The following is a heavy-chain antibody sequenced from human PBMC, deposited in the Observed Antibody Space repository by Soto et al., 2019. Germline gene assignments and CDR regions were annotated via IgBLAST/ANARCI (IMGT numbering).Heavy chain of an antibody. CDR1: GFTFSTYS. D-gene: IGHD1-26*01. J-gene: IGHJ6*03. V-gene: IGHV3-48*01. Sequence: GSLRLSCAASGFTFSTYSMNWVRQAPGKGLEWVSYISSSRNTIYYADSVKGRFTISRDNAKNSLYLQMNSLRAEDTAVYYCARLYFEYYYYMDVWGKGTTVTVSS. CDR2: ISSSRNTI. CDR3: ARLYFEYYYYMDV.